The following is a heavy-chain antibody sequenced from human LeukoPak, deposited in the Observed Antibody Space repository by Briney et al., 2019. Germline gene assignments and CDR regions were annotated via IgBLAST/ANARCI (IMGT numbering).Heavy chain of an antibody. Sequence: HPGGSLRLSCSASGFTFSNYPMYWVRQAPGKGLEYVSAISTDGGSTYYADSVKGRFTISRGNSKNTLYLRMSSLRAEDTAVYYCVKDLRVGGDYWGQGTLVTVSS. CDR1: GFTFSNYP. V-gene: IGHV3-64D*06. J-gene: IGHJ4*02. CDR2: ISTDGGST. D-gene: IGHD3-16*01. CDR3: VKDLRVGGDY.